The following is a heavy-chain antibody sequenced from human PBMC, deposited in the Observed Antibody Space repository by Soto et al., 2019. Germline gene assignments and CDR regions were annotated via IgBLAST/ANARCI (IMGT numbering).Heavy chain of an antibody. CDR1: GFTVSSNY. V-gene: IGHV3-53*01. Sequence: WGSLRLSCAASGFTVSSNYIIWCRHSPGKGLEWVSVIYSGGSTYYADSVKGRFTISRDNSKNTLYLQMNSLRAEDTAVYYCARTVSSGYYPYYFDYWGQGTLVTVSS. J-gene: IGHJ4*02. CDR2: IYSGGST. D-gene: IGHD3-22*01. CDR3: ARTVSSGYYPYYFDY.